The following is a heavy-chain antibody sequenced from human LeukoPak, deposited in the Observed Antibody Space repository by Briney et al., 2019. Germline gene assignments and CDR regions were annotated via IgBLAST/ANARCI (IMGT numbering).Heavy chain of an antibody. CDR1: GGSISSYY. CDR3: ARIEYSSSGSFDY. V-gene: IGHV4-59*01. J-gene: IGHJ4*02. D-gene: IGHD6-6*01. CDR2: IYYSGST. Sequence: SETLSLTCTVSGGSISSYYWSWIRQPPGKGLEWIGYIYYSGSTNYNPSLKSRVTISVDTSKNQFSLKLSSVTAADTAVYYCARIEYSSSGSFDYRGQGTLVTVSS.